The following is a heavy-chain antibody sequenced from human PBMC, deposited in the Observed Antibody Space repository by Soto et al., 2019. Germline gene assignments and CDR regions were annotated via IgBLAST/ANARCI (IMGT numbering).Heavy chain of an antibody. CDR3: AKDPTIFGVVSVY. Sequence: GGSLRLSCAASGFTFSSYCRHWVRQAPGKGLEWVSAISGSGGSTYYADSVKGRFTISRDNSKNTLYLQMNSLRAEDTAVYYCAKDPTIFGVVSVYWGQGTLVTVSS. CDR2: ISGSGGST. J-gene: IGHJ4*02. V-gene: IGHV3-23*01. D-gene: IGHD3-3*01. CDR1: GFTFSSYC.